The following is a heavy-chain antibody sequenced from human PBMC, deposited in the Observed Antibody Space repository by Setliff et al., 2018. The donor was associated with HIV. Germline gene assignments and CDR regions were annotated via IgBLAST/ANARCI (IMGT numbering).Heavy chain of an antibody. CDR2: INHSGST. CDR3: ARVPKYQLPRDYYMDV. J-gene: IGHJ6*03. Sequence: SETLSLTCAVSGGSISSSNWWSWVRQPPGKGLEWIGEINHSGSTNYNPSLKSRVTISIDTSKNQFSLKLSSVTAADTAVYYCARVPKYQLPRDYYMDVWGKGTTVTVS. CDR1: GGSISSSNW. D-gene: IGHD2-2*01. V-gene: IGHV4-4*02.